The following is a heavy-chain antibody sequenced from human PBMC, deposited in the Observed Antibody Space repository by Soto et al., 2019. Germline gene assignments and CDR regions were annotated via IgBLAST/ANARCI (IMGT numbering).Heavy chain of an antibody. V-gene: IGHV2-5*02. J-gene: IGHJ4*02. CDR2: IYWDDDK. D-gene: IGHD4-17*01. Sequence: QITLKESGPTLVKPTQTLTLTCTFSGLSLSTSGVGGGWIRQPPGKALEWLALIYWDDDKRYSPSLKSRLTITKDTSKNQVVLTMTNMEPVDTATYYCVDRRYGDHFDDWGQGTLVTVSS. CDR1: GLSLSTSGVG. CDR3: VDRRYGDHFDD.